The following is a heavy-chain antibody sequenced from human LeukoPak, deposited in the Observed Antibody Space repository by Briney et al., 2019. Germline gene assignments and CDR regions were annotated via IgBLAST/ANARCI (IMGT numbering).Heavy chain of an antibody. CDR2: ISYDGSNK. D-gene: IGHD4-23*01. CDR3: AKGVVTTVVLDAFDI. J-gene: IGHJ3*02. CDR1: GFTFSSYG. Sequence: GGSLRLSCAASGFTFSSYGMHWVRQAPGKGLEWVAVISYDGSNKYYADSVKGRFTISRDNSKNTLYLQMNSLRAEDTAVYYCAKGVVTTVVLDAFDIWGQGTMVTVSS. V-gene: IGHV3-30*18.